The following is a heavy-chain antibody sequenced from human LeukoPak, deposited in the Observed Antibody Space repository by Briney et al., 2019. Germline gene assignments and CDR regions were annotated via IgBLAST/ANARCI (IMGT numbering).Heavy chain of an antibody. V-gene: IGHV1-2*02. D-gene: IGHD3-22*01. Sequence: ASVKVSCKASGYTFTGYYVHWVRQAPGQGLEWMGWFNPNSGDTNYAKKFQGRVTMTRDTSISTVYMELSRLRSDDTAVYYCAREYYDSSGYYLLDWGQGTLVTVSS. CDR1: GYTFTGYY. CDR3: AREYYDSSGYYLLD. J-gene: IGHJ4*02. CDR2: FNPNSGDT.